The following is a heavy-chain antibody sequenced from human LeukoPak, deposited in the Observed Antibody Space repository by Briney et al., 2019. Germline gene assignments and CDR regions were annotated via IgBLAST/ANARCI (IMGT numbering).Heavy chain of an antibody. CDR1: GGSMSNYY. J-gene: IGHJ4*02. V-gene: IGHV4-4*07. CDR3: ARDKAYDPDEASGYYYNRGLDY. Sequence: PSETLSLTCLVSGGSMSNYYWSWIRQPAGRGLEWIGRIYSTGTINYNPSLESRVTMSVDTSKNQCSLNMRSVTAADTAVYFCARDKAYDPDEASGYYYNRGLDYWGQGTLVTVSS. D-gene: IGHD3-22*01. CDR2: IYSTGTI.